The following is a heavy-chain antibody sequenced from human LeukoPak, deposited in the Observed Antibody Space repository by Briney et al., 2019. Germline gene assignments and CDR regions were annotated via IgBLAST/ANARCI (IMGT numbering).Heavy chain of an antibody. CDR2: ISSSSSTI. V-gene: IGHV3-48*01. CDR3: ARDGRGYSYGYPLDS. CDR1: GFTFSSYS. Sequence: GGSLRLSCAASGFTFSSYSMNWVRQAPGKGLEWVSYISSSSSTIYYTDSVKGRFTISRDNAKNSLYLQMNSLRAEDTAAYYCARDGRGYSYGYPLDSWGQGTLVTVSS. J-gene: IGHJ4*02. D-gene: IGHD5-18*01.